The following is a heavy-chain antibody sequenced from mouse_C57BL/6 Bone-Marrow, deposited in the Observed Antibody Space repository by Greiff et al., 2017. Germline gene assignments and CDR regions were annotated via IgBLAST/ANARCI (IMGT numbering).Heavy chain of an antibody. V-gene: IGHV1-81*01. J-gene: IGHJ2*01. CDR3: ARELMITTRRYYFDY. CDR2: IYPRSGNT. D-gene: IGHD2-4*01. CDR1: GYTFTSYG. Sequence: QVQLQQSGAELARPGASVKLSCKASGYTFTSYGISWVKQRTGQGLDWIGEIYPRSGNTYYNEKFKGKATLTADKSSSTAYMELRSLTSEDSAVYFCARELMITTRRYYFDYWGQGTTLTVSS.